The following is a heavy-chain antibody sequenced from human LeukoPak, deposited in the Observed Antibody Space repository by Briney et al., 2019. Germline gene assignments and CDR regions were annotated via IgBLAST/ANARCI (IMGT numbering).Heavy chain of an antibody. J-gene: IGHJ4*02. CDR1: GFTFDDYA. D-gene: IGHD1-7*01. V-gene: IGHV3-9*01. CDR3: ATGITGTTSPFDY. Sequence: GGSLRLSCAASGFTFDDYAMHWVRQALGKGLEWVSGISWNSGSIGYADSVKGRFTISRDNAKNSLYLQMNSLRAEDTALYYCATGITGTTSPFDYWVQGTLVTVSS. CDR2: ISWNSGSI.